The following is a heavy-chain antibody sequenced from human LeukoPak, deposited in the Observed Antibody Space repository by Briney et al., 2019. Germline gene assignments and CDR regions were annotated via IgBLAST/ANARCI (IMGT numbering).Heavy chain of an antibody. D-gene: IGHD4-11*01. Sequence: ASETLSLTCTVSGGSISSGGYYWSWIRQHPGKGLEWIGYIYYSGSTYYNPSLKSRVTISVDTSKNQFSLKLSSVTAADTAVYYCARSYSNYYYGMDVWGQGTTVTVSS. CDR2: IYYSGST. J-gene: IGHJ6*02. V-gene: IGHV4-31*03. CDR3: ARSYSNYYYGMDV. CDR1: GGSISSGGYY.